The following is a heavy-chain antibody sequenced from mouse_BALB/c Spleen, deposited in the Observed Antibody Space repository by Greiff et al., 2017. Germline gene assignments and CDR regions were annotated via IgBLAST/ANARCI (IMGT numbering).Heavy chain of an antibody. CDR2: ISSGSSTI. J-gene: IGHJ3*01. V-gene: IGHV5-17*02. CDR1: GFTFSSFG. D-gene: IGHD2-1*01. CDR3: ASLVYYGNFFAY. Sequence: EVKLMESGGGLVQPGGSRKLSCAASGFTFSSFGMHWVRQAPEKGLEWVAYISSGSSTIYYADTVKGRFTISRDNPKNTLFLQMTSLRSEDTAMYYCASLVYYGNFFAYWGPGTLVTVSA.